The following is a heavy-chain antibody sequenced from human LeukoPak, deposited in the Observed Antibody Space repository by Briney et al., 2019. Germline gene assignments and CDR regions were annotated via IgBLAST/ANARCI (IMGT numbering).Heavy chain of an antibody. V-gene: IGHV3-33*08. CDR3: ARVALPYYYGSGSYSLYFDY. CDR1: GFTFSSYA. D-gene: IGHD3-10*01. CDR2: IWYDGSNK. Sequence: PGGSLRLSCAASGFTFSSYAMHWVRQAPGKGLEWVAVIWYDGSNKYYADSVKGRFTISRDNSKNTLYLQMNSLRAEDTAVYYCARVALPYYYGSGSYSLYFDYWGQGTLVTVSS. J-gene: IGHJ4*02.